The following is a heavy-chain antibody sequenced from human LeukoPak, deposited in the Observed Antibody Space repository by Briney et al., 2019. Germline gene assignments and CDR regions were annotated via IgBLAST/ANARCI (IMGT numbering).Heavy chain of an antibody. D-gene: IGHD5-12*01. J-gene: IGHJ5*02. CDR3: TKDRLSKWFDP. CDR1: GLTLTGVNF. Sequence: ASVKVSCKASGLTLTGVNFIHWVRQAPGQGPEWMGWINTNNGVTDYARKFQGRVTMTRDTSISTAYMELYRLTSDDMAMYYCTKDRLSKWFDPWGQGTLVTVSS. CDR2: INTNNGVT. V-gene: IGHV1-2*02.